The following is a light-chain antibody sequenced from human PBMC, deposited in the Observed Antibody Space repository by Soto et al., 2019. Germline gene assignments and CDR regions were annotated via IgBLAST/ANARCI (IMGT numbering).Light chain of an antibody. CDR2: EDD. CDR3: SSYAGRSTYV. J-gene: IGLJ1*01. Sequence: QSALAQPASVSGSPGQSITISCTGTSSDVGTYNLVSWYQQHPGKAPKLLTYEDDTRPSGVSHRFSDSTSGNTASLTISGLQAQDEADYYCSSYAGRSTYVFGTGTKVTVL. V-gene: IGLV2-23*01. CDR1: SSDVGTYNL.